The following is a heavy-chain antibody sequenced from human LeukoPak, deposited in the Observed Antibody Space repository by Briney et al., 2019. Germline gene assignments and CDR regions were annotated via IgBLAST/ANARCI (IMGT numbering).Heavy chain of an antibody. CDR3: ARQLNRYYYDSSGYSADY. D-gene: IGHD3-22*01. CDR1: GYSFTSYW. J-gene: IGHJ4*02. CDR2: IYPGDSDT. Sequence: GESLKISCKGSGYSFTSYWIGWVRQMPGKGLEWMGIIYPGDSDTRYSPSFQGQVTISADKSISTASLQWSSLKASDTAMYYCARQLNRYYYDSSGYSADYWGQGTLVTVSS. V-gene: IGHV5-51*01.